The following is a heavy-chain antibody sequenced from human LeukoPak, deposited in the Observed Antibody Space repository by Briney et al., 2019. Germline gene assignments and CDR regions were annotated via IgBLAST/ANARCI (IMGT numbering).Heavy chain of an antibody. D-gene: IGHD1-26*01. Sequence: SETLSLTCTVSGGSISSSTYYWGWLRQPPGKGLEWIGTIYYSGSTYYNPSLQSRVTISVDTSKNQFSLNLSSVTAVDTAVYYCARDSVGATFDYWGQGTLVTVPS. CDR1: GGSISSSTYY. CDR2: IYYSGST. CDR3: ARDSVGATFDY. V-gene: IGHV4-39*02. J-gene: IGHJ4*02.